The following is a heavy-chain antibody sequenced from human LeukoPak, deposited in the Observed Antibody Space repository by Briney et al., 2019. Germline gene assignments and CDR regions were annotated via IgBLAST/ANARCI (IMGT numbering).Heavy chain of an antibody. CDR2: ISSNSRTI. Sequence: GGSLRLSCAASGCTINNYGMDWVRQAPGKGLEWVSYISSNSRTIDYANSVKGRFTVSRDNAKNSLFLQMNSLRAEETAVYYCTRGGAARPDYWGQGTLVTVSS. CDR1: GCTINNYG. CDR3: TRGGAARPDY. D-gene: IGHD6-6*01. V-gene: IGHV3-48*01. J-gene: IGHJ4*02.